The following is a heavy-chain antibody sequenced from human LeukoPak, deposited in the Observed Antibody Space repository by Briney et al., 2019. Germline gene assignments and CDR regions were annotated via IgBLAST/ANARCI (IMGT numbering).Heavy chain of an antibody. D-gene: IGHD5-12*01. J-gene: IGHJ6*02. CDR3: AREGVDIVATVYFYYYAMDV. V-gene: IGHV1-2*02. CDR1: GYTFTGHY. Sequence: ASVKVSCKASGYTFTGHYMHWVRQAPGQGLEWMGWINPNSGGTNYAQKFQGRVTMTRDTSISTAYMELSRLGSDDTAIYYCAREGVDIVATVYFYYYAMDVWGQGTTVTVSS. CDR2: INPNSGGT.